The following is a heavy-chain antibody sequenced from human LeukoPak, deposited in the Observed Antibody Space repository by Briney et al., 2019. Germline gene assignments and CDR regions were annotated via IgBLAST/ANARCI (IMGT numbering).Heavy chain of an antibody. V-gene: IGHV1-2*02. CDR1: GYTFTVYY. J-gene: IGHJ4*02. CDR2: INPNSGGT. Sequence: ASVNVSCKASGYTFTVYYMRWVRQAPGQGLEWMGWINPNSGGTNYAQKFQGRVTMTRDTSISTAYMELSRLRSDDTAVYYCASGIAAADTGDYSGQGTLVTVSS. D-gene: IGHD6-13*01. CDR3: ASGIAAADTGDY.